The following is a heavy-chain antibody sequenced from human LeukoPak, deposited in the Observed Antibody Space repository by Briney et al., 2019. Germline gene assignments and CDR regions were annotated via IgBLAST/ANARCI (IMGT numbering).Heavy chain of an antibody. D-gene: IGHD6-19*01. CDR3: ARARSSGWGGGDFDY. V-gene: IGHV4-59*01. CDR2: IYYSGST. CDR1: GGSNSSYY. Sequence: SETLSLTCTVSGGSNSSYYWSWIRQPPGKGLEWIGYIYYSGSTNYNPSLKSRVTISVDTSKNQFSLKLSSVTAADTAVYYWARARSSGWGGGDFDYWGQGTLVTVSS. J-gene: IGHJ4*02.